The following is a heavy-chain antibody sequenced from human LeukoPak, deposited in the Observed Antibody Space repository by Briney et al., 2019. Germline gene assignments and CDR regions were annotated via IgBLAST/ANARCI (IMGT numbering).Heavy chain of an antibody. CDR3: ARKIDSGSYYEEAFDI. CDR1: GYTFTSYD. CDR2: MNPNSGNT. V-gene: IGHV1-8*01. D-gene: IGHD1-26*01. J-gene: IGHJ3*02. Sequence: GASVKVSCKASGYTFTSYDINWVRQATGQGLEWMGWMNPNSGNTGYAQKFQGRVTMTRNTSISTAYMELSSLRSEDTAVYYCARKIDSGSYYEEAFDIWGQGTMVIVSS.